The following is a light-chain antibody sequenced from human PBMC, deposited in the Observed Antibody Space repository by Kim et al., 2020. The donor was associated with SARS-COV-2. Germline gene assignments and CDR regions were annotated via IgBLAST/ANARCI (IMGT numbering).Light chain of an antibody. J-gene: IGKJ1*01. CDR2: GAS. CDR3: QQYDSSPRT. CDR1: QSVGSNY. V-gene: IGKV3-20*01. Sequence: EIVLTQSPVTLSLSPGERATLSCRASQSVGSNYLAWYQQKHGQAPMLLIYGASSRATGVPDRFSGSWSGTDFTLTINSLEPEDFAVYFCQQYDSSPRTFGQGTKVDIK.